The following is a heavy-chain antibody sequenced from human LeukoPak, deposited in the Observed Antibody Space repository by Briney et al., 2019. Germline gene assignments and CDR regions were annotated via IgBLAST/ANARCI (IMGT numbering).Heavy chain of an antibody. CDR3: ARRRYYDSSGYSIFDY. J-gene: IGHJ4*02. D-gene: IGHD3-22*01. CDR1: GSSFTSYW. Sequence: GESLKISCQGSGSSFTSYWIGWVRQLPGKGLEWMGIIYPGDSDTRYSPSFQGQVTISADKSISTAYLQWSSLKASDTAMYYCARRRYYDSSGYSIFDYWGQGTLVTVSS. CDR2: IYPGDSDT. V-gene: IGHV5-51*01.